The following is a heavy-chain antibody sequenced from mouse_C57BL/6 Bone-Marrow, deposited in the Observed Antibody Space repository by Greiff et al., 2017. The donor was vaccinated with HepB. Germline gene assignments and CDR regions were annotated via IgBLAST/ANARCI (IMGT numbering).Heavy chain of an antibody. CDR3: AREGSWADWFAY. CDR2: IYPGDGDT. V-gene: IGHV1-80*01. D-gene: IGHD4-1*01. J-gene: IGHJ3*01. CDR1: GYAFSSYW. Sequence: QVQLQQSGAELVKPGASVKISCKASGYAFSSYWMNWVKQRPGKGLEWIGQIYPGDGDTNYNGKFKGKATLTADKSSSTAYMQLSSLTSEDAAVYFCAREGSWADWFAYWGQGTLVTVSA.